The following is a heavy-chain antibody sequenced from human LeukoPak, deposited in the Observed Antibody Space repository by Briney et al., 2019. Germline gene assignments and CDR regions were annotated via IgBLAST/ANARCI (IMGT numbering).Heavy chain of an antibody. CDR1: GFTFSSHA. V-gene: IGHV3-23*01. CDR3: AKTPGIYCFDY. J-gene: IGHJ4*02. D-gene: IGHD1-26*01. CDR2: ISASAGST. Sequence: PGGSLRLSCAASGFTFSSHAMSRVRQAPGKGLEWVSAISASAGSTYYADSVKGRFTISRDNSKNTLYLQMNTLRAEDTAVYYCAKTPGIYCFDYWGQGTLVTVSS.